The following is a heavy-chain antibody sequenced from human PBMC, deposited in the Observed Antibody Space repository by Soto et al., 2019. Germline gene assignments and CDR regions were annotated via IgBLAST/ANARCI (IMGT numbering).Heavy chain of an antibody. CDR2: IDPSNGNT. J-gene: IGHJ6*03. Sequence: QVQLLQSGGEVRKPGASVKVSCKASGYTFSKYGISWVRQARGQGLEWMAWIDPSNGNTNYAQKFQGRVTLTTDTSTTTAYMDLRSVKSDDTAVDFCARGVPESNAYYYYMDVWGKGTTVTVSS. V-gene: IGHV1-18*01. CDR3: ARGVPESNAYYYYMDV. CDR1: GYTFSKYG.